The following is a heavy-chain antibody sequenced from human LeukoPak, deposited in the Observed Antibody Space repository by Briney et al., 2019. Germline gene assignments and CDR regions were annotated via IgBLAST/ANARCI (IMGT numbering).Heavy chain of an antibody. CDR2: INHSGST. D-gene: IGHD3-3*01. Sequence: SETLSLTCAAYGGSFSGYYWSWIRQPPGKGLEWIGEINHSGSTNYNPSLKSRVTISVDTSKNQFSLKLSSVTAADTAVYYCARLPVWSGYDVWGQGTLVTVSS. CDR1: GGSFSGYY. J-gene: IGHJ4*02. V-gene: IGHV4-34*01. CDR3: ARLPVWSGYDV.